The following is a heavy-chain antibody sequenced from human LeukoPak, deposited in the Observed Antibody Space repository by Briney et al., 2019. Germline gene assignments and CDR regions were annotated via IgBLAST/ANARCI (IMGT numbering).Heavy chain of an antibody. CDR3: ARSPRRLWLPVDY. CDR2: INPNSGGT. CDR1: GYTFTGYY. J-gene: IGHJ4*02. Sequence: ASVKVSCKASGYTFTGYYMHWVRQAPGQGLEWMGWINPNSGGTNYAQKFQGWVTMTRDTSISTAYMELSRLRSDDTAVYCCARSPRRLWLPVDYRGQGTLVTVSS. V-gene: IGHV1-2*04. D-gene: IGHD5-18*01.